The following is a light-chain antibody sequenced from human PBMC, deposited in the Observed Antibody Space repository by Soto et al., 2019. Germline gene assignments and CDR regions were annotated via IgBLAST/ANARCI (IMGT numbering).Light chain of an antibody. CDR1: SSDVGSYNL. CDR2: EGS. J-gene: IGLJ1*01. V-gene: IGLV2-23*01. Sequence: QSVLTQPASVSGSPGQSITISFTGTSSDVGSYNLVSWYQQHPGKAPKLMIYEGSKRPSGVPNRFSGSKSGNTASLTISGLQAEDEADYYCCSYAGSSTYYVFGTGTKVTVL. CDR3: CSYAGSSTYYV.